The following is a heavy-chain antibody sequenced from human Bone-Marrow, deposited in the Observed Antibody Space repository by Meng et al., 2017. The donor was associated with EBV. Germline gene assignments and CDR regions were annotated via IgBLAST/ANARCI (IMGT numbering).Heavy chain of an antibody. CDR1: GSPFTRYD. Sequence: AQRGRSGAEGKKPGASVTVSCKAAGSPFTRYDINGVRQAPGQGLEWMGWRNPDSGDTGYVQKFQDRVTMTRNISINTAYMDLSSLRSEDTAVYYCARDVYASGSYRSDPWGQGTLVTVSS. D-gene: IGHD3-10*01. CDR3: ARDVYASGSYRSDP. CDR2: RNPDSGDT. V-gene: IGHV1-8*01. J-gene: IGHJ5*02.